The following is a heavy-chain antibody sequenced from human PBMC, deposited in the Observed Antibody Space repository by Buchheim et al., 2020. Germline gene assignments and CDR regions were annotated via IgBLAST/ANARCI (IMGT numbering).Heavy chain of an antibody. V-gene: IGHV3-30*18. CDR2: ISYDGSNE. Sequence: VQLVESGGGLVQPGGSLRLSCAASGFTFSTYGMHWVRQAPGRGLEWVAVISYDGSNEYYADSVKGRFTISRDNSKNTLYLQMNSLRAEDTAVYYCAKDSQSYDYGDYGFYWGQGTL. CDR1: GFTFSTYG. D-gene: IGHD4-17*01. CDR3: AKDSQSYDYGDYGFY. J-gene: IGHJ4*02.